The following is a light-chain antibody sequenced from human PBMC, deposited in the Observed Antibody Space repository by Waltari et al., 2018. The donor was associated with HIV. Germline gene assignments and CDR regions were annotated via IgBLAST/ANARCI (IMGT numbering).Light chain of an antibody. V-gene: IGKV3-11*01. CDR3: QQRSNWPPLT. CDR2: DAS. CDR1: QSVSSY. Sequence: DIVLTQSPTTLSLPPGERATLSCRARQSVSSYLAWSQQKPGQAPRLLIYDASNRATGIPARFSGSGSGTDFTLTISSLEPEDFAVYYCQQRSNWPPLTFGGGTKVEIK. J-gene: IGKJ4*01.